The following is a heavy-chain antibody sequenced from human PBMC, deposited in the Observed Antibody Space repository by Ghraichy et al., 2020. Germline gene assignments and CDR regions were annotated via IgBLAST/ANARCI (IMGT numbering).Heavy chain of an antibody. D-gene: IGHD6-13*01. CDR2: IYYSGST. CDR1: GGSISSYY. J-gene: IGHJ3*02. CDR3: ARQAADRDDAFDI. V-gene: IGHV4-59*08. Sequence: SETLSLTCTVSGGSISSYYWSWIRQPPGKGLEWIGYIYYSGSTNYNPSLKSRVTISVDTSKNQFSLKLSSVTAADTAVYYCARQAADRDDAFDIWGQGTMVTVSS.